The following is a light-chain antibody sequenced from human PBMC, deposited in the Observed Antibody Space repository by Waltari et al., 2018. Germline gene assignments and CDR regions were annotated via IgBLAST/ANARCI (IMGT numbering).Light chain of an antibody. CDR2: WAS. V-gene: IGKV4-1*01. J-gene: IGKJ4*01. CDR1: QSVLYRSNNKNY. Sequence: DIVMMQSQDTLAVSLGERAPITGTTRQSVLYRSNNKNYLAWYQQKPGQPPKLLIYWASTRDSGVPDRFIGSGSGTEFTLTIRSLQAEDVAVYYCQQYVRTPSLTFGGGTKVEI. CDR3: QQYVRTPSLT.